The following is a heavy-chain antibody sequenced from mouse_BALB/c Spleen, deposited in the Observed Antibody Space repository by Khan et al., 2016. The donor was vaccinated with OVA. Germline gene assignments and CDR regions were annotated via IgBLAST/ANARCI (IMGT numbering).Heavy chain of an antibody. CDR2: INPSNGYT. J-gene: IGHJ3*01. V-gene: IGHV1-4*01. Sequence: VQLQQSGAELARPGASVKMSCKASGYTFTSYTIHWIKKRPGQGLEWIGYINPSNGYTNYNQKFKDKATLTTDKSSTTAYLQRSSLTSDDSAVYNCGRDGAYHRNDGWFAYWGQGTLVTVSA. CDR1: GYTFTSYT. D-gene: IGHD2-14*01. CDR3: GRDGAYHRNDGWFAY.